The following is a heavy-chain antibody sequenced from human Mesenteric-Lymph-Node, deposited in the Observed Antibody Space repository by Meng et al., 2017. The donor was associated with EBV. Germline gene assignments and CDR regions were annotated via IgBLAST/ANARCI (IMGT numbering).Heavy chain of an antibody. CDR1: RFALSSYA. D-gene: IGHD5-18*01. CDR2: ISGGGVST. CDR3: ANSKNGYNYGARFDY. V-gene: IGHV3-23*04. Sequence: EGQLVEFGGGLVQPGGSLGLSCSASRFALSSYAMSWVRQAPGKGLEWVSTISGGGVSTYYANSVKGRFTISRDNSKNTVYLQMNSLGVEDTAIYYCANSKNGYNYGARFDYWGLGTLVTVSS. J-gene: IGHJ4*02.